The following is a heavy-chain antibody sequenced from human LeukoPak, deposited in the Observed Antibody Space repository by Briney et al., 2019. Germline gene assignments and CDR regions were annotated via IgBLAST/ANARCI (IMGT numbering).Heavy chain of an antibody. CDR3: AKYSRGSGWYGDTFDY. J-gene: IGHJ4*02. CDR1: GSTFSSYA. D-gene: IGHD6-19*01. V-gene: IGHV3-23*01. CDR2: ISGSGGST. Sequence: PGGSLRLSCAASGSTFSSYAMSWVRQAPGKGLEWVSAISGSGGSTCYADSVKGRFTISRDNSKNTLYLQMNSLRAEDTAVYYCAKYSRGSGWYGDTFDYWGQGTLVTVSS.